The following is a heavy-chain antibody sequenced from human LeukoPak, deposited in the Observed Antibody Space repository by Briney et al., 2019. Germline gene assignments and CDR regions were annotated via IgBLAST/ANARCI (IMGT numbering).Heavy chain of an antibody. D-gene: IGHD2-2*01. CDR1: GGTFSSYA. J-gene: IGHJ3*02. CDR3: ATCTSPDAFDI. V-gene: IGHV1-69*04. CDR2: IIPILGIA. Sequence: SVKVSCKASGGTFSSYAISWVRQAPGQGLEWMGRIIPILGIANYAQMFHGRVTITADKSTSTAYMELSSLRSDDTAVYYCATCTSPDAFDIWGQGTMVTVSS.